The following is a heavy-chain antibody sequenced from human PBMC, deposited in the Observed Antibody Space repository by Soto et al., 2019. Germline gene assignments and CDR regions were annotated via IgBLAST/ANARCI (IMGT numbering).Heavy chain of an antibody. CDR3: ATGDYVY. CDR2: IGTAGDT. Sequence: EGQLVESGGGLVQPGGSLRLSCAASGFAFSSYDMHWVRQATGKGLEWVSAIGTAGDTYYPDSVKGRFTISREDPKNSLYLQMNSLRTGDTAVYYCATGDYVYWGQGTLVTVSS. D-gene: IGHD4-17*01. V-gene: IGHV3-13*01. J-gene: IGHJ4*02. CDR1: GFAFSSYD.